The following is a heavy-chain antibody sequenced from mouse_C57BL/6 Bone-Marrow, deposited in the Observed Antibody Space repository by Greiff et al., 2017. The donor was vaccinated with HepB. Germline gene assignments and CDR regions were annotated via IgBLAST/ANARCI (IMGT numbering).Heavy chain of an antibody. D-gene: IGHD1-1*01. Sequence: QVQLQQSGAELVRPGASVTLSCKASGYTFTDYEMHWVKQTPVHGLEWIGAIDPETGGTAYNQKFKGKAILTADKSSSTAYMELRSLTSEDSAVYYCTRDEGAYYYGRGAMDYWGQGTSVTVSS. CDR1: GYTFTDYE. V-gene: IGHV1-15*01. CDR2: IDPETGGT. J-gene: IGHJ4*01. CDR3: TRDEGAYYYGRGAMDY.